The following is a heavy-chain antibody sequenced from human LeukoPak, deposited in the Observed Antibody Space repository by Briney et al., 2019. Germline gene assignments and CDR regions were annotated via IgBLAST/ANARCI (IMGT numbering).Heavy chain of an antibody. V-gene: IGHV4-59*08. CDR1: GDSVSGYY. CDR2: THHSGNT. Sequence: SETLSLTCIVSGDSVSGYYWNWIRQPPGKGLEWVGYTHHSGNTLYNPSLKSRVTTSVDTSKNQFSLNLRSVTAADTAVCYCARPHSSGWYGGFDIWGQGTMVTVSS. CDR3: ARPHSSGWYGGFDI. D-gene: IGHD6-19*01. J-gene: IGHJ3*02.